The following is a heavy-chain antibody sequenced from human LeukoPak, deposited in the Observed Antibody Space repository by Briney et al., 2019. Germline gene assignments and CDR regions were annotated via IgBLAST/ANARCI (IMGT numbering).Heavy chain of an antibody. J-gene: IGHJ6*03. D-gene: IGHD3-3*01. CDR3: ARDRRLRFLEWPLYYYMDV. Sequence: GGSLRLSCAASGFTFDDYGMSWVRQAPGKGLEWVSGINWNGGSTSYADSVKGRFTISRDNAKNPLYLQMNSLRAEDTALYYCARDRRLRFLEWPLYYYMDVWGKGTTVTVSS. V-gene: IGHV3-20*04. CDR2: INWNGGST. CDR1: GFTFDDYG.